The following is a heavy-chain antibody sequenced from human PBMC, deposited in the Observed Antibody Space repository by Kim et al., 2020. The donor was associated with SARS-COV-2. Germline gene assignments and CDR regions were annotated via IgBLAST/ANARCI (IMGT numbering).Heavy chain of an antibody. J-gene: IGHJ4*02. CDR1: GGSFSGYY. D-gene: IGHD4-17*01. V-gene: IGHV4-34*01. Sequence: SETLSLTCAVYGGSFSGYYWSWIRQPPGKGLEWIGEINHSGSTNYNPSLKSRVTISVDTSKNQFSLKLSSVTAADTAVYYCARGPVTWLDYWGQGTLVTVSS. CDR3: ARGPVTWLDY. CDR2: INHSGST.